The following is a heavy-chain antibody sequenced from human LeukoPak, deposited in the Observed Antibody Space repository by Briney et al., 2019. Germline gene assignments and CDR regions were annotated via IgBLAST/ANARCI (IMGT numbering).Heavy chain of an antibody. CDR1: GFTLSSYW. V-gene: IGHV3-74*01. D-gene: IGHD3-10*01. CDR3: ARAVYYSNYLGY. CDR2: INGDGRIT. Sequence: QPGGSLRLSCAASGFTLSSYWMHWVRQAPGKGLVWVSRINGDGRITTYADSVKGRFTTSRDTAKNTLYLQMNSLRAEDTAMYYCARAVYYSNYLGYWGRGTLVTVSS. J-gene: IGHJ4*01.